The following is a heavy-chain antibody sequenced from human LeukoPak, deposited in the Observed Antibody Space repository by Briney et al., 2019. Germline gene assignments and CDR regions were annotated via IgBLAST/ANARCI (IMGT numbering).Heavy chain of an antibody. V-gene: IGHV3-64D*06. J-gene: IGHJ4*02. CDR3: VKAHSSSWYYFDY. CDR2: ISSNGGST. CDR1: GFTFSSYA. Sequence: GGSLRLSCSASGFTFSSYAMHWVRQAPGKGLEYVSAISSNGGSTYYADSVKGRFTISRDNSKNTLYLQMSSLRAEDTAVYYCVKAHSSSWYYFDYWGRGTLVTVSS. D-gene: IGHD6-13*01.